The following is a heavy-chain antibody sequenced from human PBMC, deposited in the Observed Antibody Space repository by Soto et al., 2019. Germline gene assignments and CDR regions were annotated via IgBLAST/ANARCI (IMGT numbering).Heavy chain of an antibody. J-gene: IGHJ4*02. CDR1: GFTFSSYS. Sequence: EVQLLESGGGLVQPGGSLRLSCAASGFTFSSYSMNWVRQAPGKGLEWVASVGGGGDNTFYADYVKGRCTISRDNSHNTLYLKMNRLRAEDTAVYFCAKRDSGSGRSPPLINYWGQGTLVTVSS. D-gene: IGHD3-10*01. V-gene: IGHV3-23*01. CDR2: VGGGGDNT. CDR3: AKRDSGSGRSPPLINY.